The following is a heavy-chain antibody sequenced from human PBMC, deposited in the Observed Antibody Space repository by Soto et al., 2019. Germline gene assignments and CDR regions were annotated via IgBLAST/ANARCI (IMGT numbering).Heavy chain of an antibody. V-gene: IGHV1-2*04. CDR3: ARGFCSSTSCYEGPRECMDG. CDR1: GYTFTGYY. D-gene: IGHD2-2*01. Sequence: ASVKVSCKASGYTFTGYYMHWVRQAPGQGLEWMGWINPNSGGTNYAQKFQGWVTMTRDTSISTAYMELSRLRSDDTAVYYCARGFCSSTSCYEGPRECMDGWGKGTTVTVSS. J-gene: IGHJ6*03. CDR2: INPNSGGT.